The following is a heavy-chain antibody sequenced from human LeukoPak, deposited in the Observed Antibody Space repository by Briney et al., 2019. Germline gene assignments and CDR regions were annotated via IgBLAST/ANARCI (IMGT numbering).Heavy chain of an antibody. Sequence: SETLSLTCTVSGGSISSYYWCWIRQPPGKGLEWIGYIYYSGSTNYNPSLKSRVTISVDTSKNQFSLKLSSVTAADTAVYYCARDFAPALGYDYVWGSYRQEGAFDIWGQGTMVTVSS. CDR3: ARDFAPALGYDYVWGSYRQEGAFDI. D-gene: IGHD3-16*02. V-gene: IGHV4-59*01. CDR2: IYYSGST. J-gene: IGHJ3*02. CDR1: GGSISSYY.